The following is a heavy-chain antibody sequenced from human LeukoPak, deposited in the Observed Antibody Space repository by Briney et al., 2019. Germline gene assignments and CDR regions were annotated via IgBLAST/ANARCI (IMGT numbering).Heavy chain of an antibody. CDR3: ARGSTDSNTYYAVLDY. J-gene: IGHJ4*02. D-gene: IGHD3-22*01. Sequence: GGSLRLSCAASGFTFSSYAMSWVRQAPGKGLEWVSAISGSGGSTYYADSVKGRFTISRDNSKNTLYLQMNSLRAEDTAVYYCARGSTDSNTYYAVLDYWGRGTLVTVSS. V-gene: IGHV3-23*01. CDR2: ISGSGGST. CDR1: GFTFSSYA.